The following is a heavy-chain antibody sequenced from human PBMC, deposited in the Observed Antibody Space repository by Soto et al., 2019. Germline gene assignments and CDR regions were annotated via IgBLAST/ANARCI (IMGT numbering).Heavy chain of an antibody. CDR3: ARVVGATTWAMGLAFDI. J-gene: IGHJ3*02. CDR2: IYYSGST. Sequence: QVQLQESGPGLVKPSQTLSLTCTVSGGSISSGGYYWSWIRQHPGKGLEWIGYIYYSGSTYYNPSLKSRVTLSVDTSKNQFSLKLSSVTAADTAVYYCARVVGATTWAMGLAFDIWGQGTMVTVSS. D-gene: IGHD1-26*01. V-gene: IGHV4-31*03. CDR1: GGSISSGGYY.